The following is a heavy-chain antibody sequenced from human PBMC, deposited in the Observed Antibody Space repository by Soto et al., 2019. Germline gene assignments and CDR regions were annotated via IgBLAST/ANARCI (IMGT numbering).Heavy chain of an antibody. J-gene: IGHJ4*02. V-gene: IGHV3-64*01. CDR3: VRRVSGSYDY. D-gene: IGHD1-26*01. CDR1: GFTFSSYD. CDR2: ISSNGGTT. Sequence: EVQLAESGGGMVQPGGSLRLSCVASGFTFSSYDMHWVLQAPGKGLEYVSSISSNGGTTYYGNSVKDRFTISRDNSKNTLYLQMGSLRADDMAVYYCVRRVSGSYDYWGQGTMVTVSS.